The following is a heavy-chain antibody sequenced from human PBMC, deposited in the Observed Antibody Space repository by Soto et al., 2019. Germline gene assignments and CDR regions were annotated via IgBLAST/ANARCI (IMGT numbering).Heavy chain of an antibody. J-gene: IGHJ4*02. D-gene: IGHD2-15*01. CDR1: GFPFRSYG. V-gene: IGHV3-33*01. CDR2: IWNDGSHA. CDR3: ARDQTDSGGYSDS. Sequence: PGGSLRLSCEGSGFPFRSYGIQWVRQAPGKGLEWLGLIWNDGSHAYYADSVKGRFTISRDNSKNTVFLQVSNPRAEDTAVYFCARDQTDSGGYSDSWGQGTLVTVSS.